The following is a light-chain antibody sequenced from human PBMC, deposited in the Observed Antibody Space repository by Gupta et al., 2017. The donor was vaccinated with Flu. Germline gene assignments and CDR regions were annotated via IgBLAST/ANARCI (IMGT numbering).Light chain of an antibody. CDR2: AHS. J-gene: IGLJ1*01. CDR3: QTYDSSLSGYV. CDR1: SPNIGAGYE. V-gene: IGLV1-40*01. Sequence: SVLTQPPSVSGAPGQRVTISCTGSSPNIGAGYEVHWYQQLPGTAPKLLIYAHSDRPSGVPDRFSGSKSGISASLAITGLQAEDEADYYCQTYDSSLSGYVFGTGTKVTV.